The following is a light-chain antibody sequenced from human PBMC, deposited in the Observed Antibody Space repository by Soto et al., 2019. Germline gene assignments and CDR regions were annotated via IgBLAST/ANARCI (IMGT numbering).Light chain of an antibody. CDR1: QSVLYSSNNKNY. V-gene: IGKV4-1*01. CDR2: WAS. CDR3: QQYYITPFT. J-gene: IGKJ3*01. Sequence: DIVMTQSPDSLAVSLGERATINCKSNQSVLYSSNNKNYLTWYQQKPGQPPKLLIYWASTRASGVPDRFGGSGSGTDFTLTISSLQAEDVAVYYCQQYYITPFTFGPGTKVEIK.